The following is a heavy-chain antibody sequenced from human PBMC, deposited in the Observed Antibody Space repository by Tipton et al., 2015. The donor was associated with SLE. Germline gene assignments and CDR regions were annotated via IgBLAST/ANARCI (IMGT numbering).Heavy chain of an antibody. CDR2: IYYSGST. CDR3: AVDCSSTSCHEYFQH. D-gene: IGHD2-2*01. Sequence: LRLSCTVSGGSISSSNYYWGWIRQPPGKGLEWIGSIYYSGSTYYNPSLKSRVFISVDTSKNQFSLKLSSVTAADTAVYYCAVDCSSTSCHEYFQHWGQGTLVTVSS. J-gene: IGHJ1*01. V-gene: IGHV4-39*01. CDR1: GGSISSSNYY.